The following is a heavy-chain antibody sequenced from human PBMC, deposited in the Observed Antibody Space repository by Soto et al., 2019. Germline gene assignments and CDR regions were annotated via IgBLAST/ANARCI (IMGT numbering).Heavy chain of an antibody. Sequence: SETLSLTCAVSGGSISSSNCWSWVRQPPGKGLEWIGEIYHSVSTNYNPSLKSRVTISVDKSKNQFSLKLSSVTAADTAVYYCARDGYCSSTSCHRGFDPCGQGTLVTFSS. CDR2: IYHSVST. CDR1: GGSISSSNC. V-gene: IGHV4-4*02. J-gene: IGHJ5*02. D-gene: IGHD2-2*03. CDR3: ARDGYCSSTSCHRGFDP.